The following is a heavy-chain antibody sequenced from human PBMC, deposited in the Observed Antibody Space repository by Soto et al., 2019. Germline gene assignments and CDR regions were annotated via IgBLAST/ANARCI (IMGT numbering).Heavy chain of an antibody. D-gene: IGHD3-22*01. CDR3: ARGGIWDSSGYYYFSAFDI. Sequence: ASVKVSCKASGYTFTSYYMHWVRQAPGQGLEWMGIINPSGGSTSYAQKFQGRVTMTRDTSASTAYMELSSLRSEDTAVYYCARGGIWDSSGYYYFSAFDIWGQGTMVTVSS. CDR2: INPSGGST. V-gene: IGHV1-46*01. CDR1: GYTFTSYY. J-gene: IGHJ3*02.